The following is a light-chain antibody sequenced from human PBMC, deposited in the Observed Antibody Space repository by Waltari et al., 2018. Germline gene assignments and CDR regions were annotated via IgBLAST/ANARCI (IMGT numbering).Light chain of an antibody. V-gene: IGLV1-44*01. J-gene: IGLJ1*01. CDR1: SSNIGSNR. Sequence: QSVLTQPPSASGTPGQRVTISCSGSSSNIGSNRVTWYQQLPGTAPKILIYRNNERPSGVPDRFSGSKSGTSASLAISGLQSEDEADYYCASWDDSLNGFYVFGTGTNVAVL. CDR3: ASWDDSLNGFYV. CDR2: RNN.